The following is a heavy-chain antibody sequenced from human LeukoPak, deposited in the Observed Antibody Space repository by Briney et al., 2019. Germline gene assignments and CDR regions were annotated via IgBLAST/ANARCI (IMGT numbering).Heavy chain of an antibody. CDR1: GSSTSNYN. CDR3: ARGLTGQWLAYFDY. V-gene: IGHV4-59*12. D-gene: IGHD6-19*01. CDR2: NHFSGST. Sequence: SETMIFSSTVSGSSTSNYNCCWIQQPPGKGLEWIGYNHFSGSTNYNPSLQSRVTISDDKSKNQFSLQLSSVTAADTAVYYCARGLTGQWLAYFDYWGQGTLVTVSS. J-gene: IGHJ4*02.